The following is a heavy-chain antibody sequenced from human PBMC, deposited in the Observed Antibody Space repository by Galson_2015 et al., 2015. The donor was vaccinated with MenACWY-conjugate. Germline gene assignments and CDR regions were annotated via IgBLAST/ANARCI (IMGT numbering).Heavy chain of an antibody. D-gene: IGHD3-10*01. Sequence: SVKVSCKASGYTFTSYGISWVRQAPGQGLEWMGWISAYNGNTNYAQKLQGRVTMTTDTSTSTAYMEPRSLRSDDTAVYYCARAIYGSGSYYKGGFDYWGQGTLVTVSS. V-gene: IGHV1-18*04. J-gene: IGHJ4*02. CDR2: ISAYNGNT. CDR1: GYTFTSYG. CDR3: ARAIYGSGSYYKGGFDY.